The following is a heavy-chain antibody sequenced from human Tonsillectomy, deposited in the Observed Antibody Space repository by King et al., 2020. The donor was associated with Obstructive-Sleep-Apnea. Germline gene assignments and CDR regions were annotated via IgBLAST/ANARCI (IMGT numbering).Heavy chain of an antibody. J-gene: IGHJ4*02. CDR1: GFTFSSYA. CDR2: ISGSGGST. V-gene: IGHV3-23*04. Sequence: VQLVESGGGLVQPGGSLRLSCAASGFTFSSYAMSWVRQAPGKGLEWVSAISGSGGSTYYADSVKGRFTLSRDNSKNTLYLQMNSRRAEETAVYYCAKDLWTYNYYDSSGYYYWGQGTLVTVSS. D-gene: IGHD3-22*01. CDR3: AKDLWTYNYYDSSGYYY.